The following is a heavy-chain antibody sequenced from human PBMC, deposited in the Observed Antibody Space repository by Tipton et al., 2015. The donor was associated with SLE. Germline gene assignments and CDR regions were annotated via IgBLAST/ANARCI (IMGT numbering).Heavy chain of an antibody. CDR1: GGSISSGSYY. D-gene: IGHD4/OR15-4a*01. J-gene: IGHJ4*02. CDR2: IYTSGST. V-gene: IGHV4-61*09. CDR3: ARQDYGAILDY. Sequence: TLSLTCTVSGGSISSGSYYWSWIRQPAGKGLEWIGHIYTSGSTNYNPSLKSRVTISVDTSKNQFSLRLTSVTAADTAVYYCARQDYGAILDYWGQGTLVTVSS.